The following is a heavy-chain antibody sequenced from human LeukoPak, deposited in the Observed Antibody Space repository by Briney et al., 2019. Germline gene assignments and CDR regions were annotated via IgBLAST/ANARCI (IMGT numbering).Heavy chain of an antibody. CDR3: AKGPAMVRGTFDP. J-gene: IGHJ5*02. Sequence: GGSLRLSCAASGFSFSRYWMHWVRQAPGKGLVWVSYIDTEGSTTSYADSVKGRFTISRDYSKNTLYLQMNSLRTEETAVYYCAKGPAMVRGTFDPWGQGTLVTVSS. CDR1: GFSFSRYW. D-gene: IGHD3-10*01. CDR2: IDTEGSTT. V-gene: IGHV3-74*01.